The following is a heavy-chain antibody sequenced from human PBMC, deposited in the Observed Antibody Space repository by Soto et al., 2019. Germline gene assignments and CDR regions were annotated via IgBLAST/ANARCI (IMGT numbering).Heavy chain of an antibody. D-gene: IGHD6-13*01. Sequence: GGSLRLSCAASGFTFSRYGMHWVRQAPGKGLEWVAVIWYDGSDKYYADSVKGRFTISRDNSKNTLYLQMNSLRAEDTALYYCARDRSSTVDGMDVWGQGTTVTVSS. CDR2: IWYDGSDK. CDR3: ARDRSSTVDGMDV. V-gene: IGHV3-33*01. CDR1: GFTFSRYG. J-gene: IGHJ6*02.